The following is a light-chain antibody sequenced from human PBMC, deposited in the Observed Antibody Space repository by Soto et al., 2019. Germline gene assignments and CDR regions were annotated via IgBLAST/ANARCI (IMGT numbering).Light chain of an antibody. Sequence: QSVLTQPPSVSGAPGQRVTISCTGRSSNIGAGYDVHWYQQLPGTAPKLLIYGNSNRPSGVPDRFSGSKSGTSASLAITGLQAEDEADYYCQSYGSSLSGVVFGGGTKRTVL. CDR3: QSYGSSLSGVV. CDR2: GNS. CDR1: SSNIGAGYD. J-gene: IGLJ2*01. V-gene: IGLV1-40*01.